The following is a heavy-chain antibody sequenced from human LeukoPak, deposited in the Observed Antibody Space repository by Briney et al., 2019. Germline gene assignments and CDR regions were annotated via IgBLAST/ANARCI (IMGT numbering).Heavy chain of an antibody. CDR3: AREGEIGYDLSDY. CDR2: INPSGGST. D-gene: IGHD5-12*01. CDR1: GYTFTNYY. V-gene: IGHV1-46*01. Sequence: ASVKVSCKASGYTFTNYYMNWVRQAPGQGLEWMGIINPSGGSTRYAQKFQGRVTVTRDTSTRTVYMELSSLRSEDTAMYYCAREGEIGYDLSDYWGQGTLVTVSS. J-gene: IGHJ4*02.